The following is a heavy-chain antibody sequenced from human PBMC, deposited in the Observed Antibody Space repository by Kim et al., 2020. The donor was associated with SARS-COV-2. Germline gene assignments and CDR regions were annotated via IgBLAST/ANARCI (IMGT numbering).Heavy chain of an antibody. CDR3: ARERVGADT. CDR2: GNT. V-gene: IGHV1-3*01. D-gene: IGHD1-26*01. J-gene: IGHJ5*02. Sequence: GNTKYSQKFQGRVTITRDTSASTGYMELSSLRSEDTAVYCCARERVGADTWGQGTLVTVSS.